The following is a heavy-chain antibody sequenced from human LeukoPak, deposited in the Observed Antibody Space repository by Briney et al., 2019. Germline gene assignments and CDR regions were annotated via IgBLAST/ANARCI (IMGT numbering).Heavy chain of an antibody. Sequence: GESLKISCNGFGYSFTSYWIGWVRQMPGKGLEWMGIIYPGDSDTRYSPSFQGQVTISADKSISTADLQWSSLKASDTAMYYCARHYYYYMDVWGKGTTVTVSS. CDR2: IYPGDSDT. J-gene: IGHJ6*03. CDR1: GYSFTSYW. V-gene: IGHV5-51*01. CDR3: ARHYYYYMDV.